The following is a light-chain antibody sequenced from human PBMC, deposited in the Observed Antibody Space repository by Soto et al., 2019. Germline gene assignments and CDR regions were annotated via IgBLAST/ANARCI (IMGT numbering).Light chain of an antibody. CDR1: SSDVGGYNY. V-gene: IGLV2-14*01. Sequence: QSALTQPASVSGSPGQSITISCTGTSSDVGGYNYVSWYQQHPGKAPKLMIYDVSNRPSGVSNRFSGSKSGNTASLTISGLQAEEAAYYYCSSYTSSSIYVFGTGTKVTVL. J-gene: IGLJ1*01. CDR3: SSYTSSSIYV. CDR2: DVS.